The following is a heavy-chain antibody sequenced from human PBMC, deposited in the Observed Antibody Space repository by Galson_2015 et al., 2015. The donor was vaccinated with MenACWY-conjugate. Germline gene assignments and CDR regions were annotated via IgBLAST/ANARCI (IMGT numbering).Heavy chain of an antibody. J-gene: IGHJ4*02. CDR2: INSDGSST. V-gene: IGHV3-74*01. CDR3: ATYCSSPSCYANGAY. D-gene: IGHD2-2*01. CDR1: GFTFSSYW. Sequence: SLRLSCAASGFTFSSYWMHWVRQAPGKGLVWVSLINSDGSSTSYADSVKGRFTISRDNAKNTLYLQMNSLRAEDTAFYYCATYCSSPSCYANGAYWGQGTLFTVSS.